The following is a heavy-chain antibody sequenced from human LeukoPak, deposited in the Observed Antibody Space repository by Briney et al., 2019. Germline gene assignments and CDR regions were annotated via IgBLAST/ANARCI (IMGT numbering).Heavy chain of an antibody. CDR1: GFTFSSYS. Sequence: GGSLRLSCAASGFTFSSYSMNWARQAPGKGLEWVSSISSSSSYIYYADSVKGRFTISRDNAKNSLYLQMNSLRAEGTAVYYCARGGPYCSSTSCYYLGPIDYWGQGTLVTVSS. D-gene: IGHD2-2*01. J-gene: IGHJ4*02. CDR3: ARGGPYCSSTSCYYLGPIDY. CDR2: ISSSSSYI. V-gene: IGHV3-21*01.